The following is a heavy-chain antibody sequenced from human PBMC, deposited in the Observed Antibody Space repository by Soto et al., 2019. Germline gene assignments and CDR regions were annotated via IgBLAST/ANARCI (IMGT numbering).Heavy chain of an antibody. D-gene: IGHD6-6*01. CDR1: GGSMSTINW. CDR2: IYQTGST. Sequence: SETLSLACSVSGGSMSTINWWTWVRQPPGKGLDWIGEIYQTGSTSYNPSLESRVTISIDKSKNQFSLKLRSVTAADTAVYYCARVSSSSAFGMDVWGQGTTVPVSS. V-gene: IGHV4-4*02. J-gene: IGHJ6*02. CDR3: ARVSSSSAFGMDV.